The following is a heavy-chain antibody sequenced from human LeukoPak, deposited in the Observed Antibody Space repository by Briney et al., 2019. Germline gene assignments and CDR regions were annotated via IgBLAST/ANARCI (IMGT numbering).Heavy chain of an antibody. CDR2: INQDGREK. Sequence: GGSLRLSCTASQFTFSSYWMNWVRQAPGKGLEWVANINQDGREKNYVDSVKGRFTISRDNAKESLYLQMNSLRAGDTAVYYLSEYAPPPGGLGGWGQGAT. V-gene: IGHV3-7*02. CDR1: QFTFSSYW. CDR3: SEYAPPPGGLGG. D-gene: IGHD2-2*01. J-gene: IGHJ6*02.